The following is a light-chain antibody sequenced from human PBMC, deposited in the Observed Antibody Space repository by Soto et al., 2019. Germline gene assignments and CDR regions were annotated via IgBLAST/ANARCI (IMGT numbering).Light chain of an antibody. J-gene: IGLJ1*01. CDR1: SSDVGDYNY. V-gene: IGLV2-14*01. CDR3: SSYTSSSTRV. CDR2: GVS. Sequence: QSVLTQPASVSGSPGQSITISCTATSSDVGDYNYVSWYQQHPGKAPRLIIYGVSNRPSGVSNRFSGSKSGNTASLTISGLQAEDEADYYCSSYTSSSTRVFGTGTKLTVL.